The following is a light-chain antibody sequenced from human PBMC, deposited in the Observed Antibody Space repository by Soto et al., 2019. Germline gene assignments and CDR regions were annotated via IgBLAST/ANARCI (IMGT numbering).Light chain of an antibody. CDR2: DVN. V-gene: IGLV2-8*01. Sequence: QSVVTQPPSASGAPGQSLTISCTGTSSDVGAHNYVSLYQQNPGKAPKLMLYDVNKRPSGVPDRFSGSKSGNTASLTVSGLQAEDEADYYCRSYAGGNNWVSGGGT. CDR1: SSDVGAHNY. J-gene: IGLJ3*02. CDR3: RSYAGGNNWV.